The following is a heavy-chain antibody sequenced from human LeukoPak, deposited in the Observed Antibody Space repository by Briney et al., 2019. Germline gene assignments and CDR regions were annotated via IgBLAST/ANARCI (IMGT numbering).Heavy chain of an antibody. CDR2: IYYSGST. D-gene: IGHD5-18*01. CDR1: GGSISSSSYY. CDR3: ARTTVGVQLWFSPFDY. V-gene: IGHV4-39*01. J-gene: IGHJ4*02. Sequence: SETLSLTCTVSGGSISSSSYYWGWIRQPPGKGLERIGSIYYSGSTYYNPSLKSRVTISVDTSKNQFSLKLSSVTAADTAVYYCARTTVGVQLWFSPFDYWGQGTLVTVSS.